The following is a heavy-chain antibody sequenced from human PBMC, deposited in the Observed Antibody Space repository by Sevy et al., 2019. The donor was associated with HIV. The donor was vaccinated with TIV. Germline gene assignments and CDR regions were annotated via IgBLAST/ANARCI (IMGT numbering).Heavy chain of an antibody. D-gene: IGHD2-15*01. CDR2: ISSSSSYI. V-gene: IGHV3-21*01. Sequence: GGSLRLSCAASGFTFSSYSMNWVRQAPGKGLEWVSSISSSSSYIYYADSVKGRFTISRDNAKNSLYLQMNSLRAEDTAVYYCARDAAGHCSGGRCYSPGRYYGMDVWGQGTTVTVSS. CDR1: GFTFSSYS. J-gene: IGHJ6*02. CDR3: ARDAAGHCSGGRCYSPGRYYGMDV.